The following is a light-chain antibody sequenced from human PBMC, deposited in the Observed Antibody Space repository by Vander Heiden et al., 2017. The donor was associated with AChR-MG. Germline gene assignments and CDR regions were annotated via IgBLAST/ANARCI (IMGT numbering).Light chain of an antibody. CDR1: QSISSW. J-gene: IGKJ1*01. CDR2: KAS. V-gene: IGKV1-5*03. Sequence: DIQMTQSPSTLSASVGDRVTITCRASQSISSWLAWYQQKPGKAPKLLIYKASSLESGVPSRFSGSGSGTEFTLTISSLQPDDFATYYCQQDNSYSTFGQRTKVEIK. CDR3: QQDNSYST.